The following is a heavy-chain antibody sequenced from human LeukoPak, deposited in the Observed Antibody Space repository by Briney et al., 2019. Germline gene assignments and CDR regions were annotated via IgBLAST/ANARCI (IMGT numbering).Heavy chain of an antibody. CDR3: ARSNASGSYGGAFDI. CDR2: IYPRDSDT. CDR1: GYFFTSYW. Sequence: GESLKISCKGSGYFFTSYWIGWVRQMPGKGLEWMGSIYPRDSDTRYSPSFQGQVTMSADKSISTAYLQWSSLKASDTARYYFARSNASGSYGGAFDIWGQGTMVTVSS. D-gene: IGHD3-10*01. J-gene: IGHJ3*02. V-gene: IGHV5-51*01.